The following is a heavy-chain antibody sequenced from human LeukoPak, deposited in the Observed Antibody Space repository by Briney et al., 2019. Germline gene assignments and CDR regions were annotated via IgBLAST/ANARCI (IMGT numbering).Heavy chain of an antibody. J-gene: IGHJ4*02. D-gene: IGHD3-10*01. CDR3: AKSQVYYYGSGSYFDY. Sequence: GGSLRLSCAASGFTFSSYAMSWVRQAPGKGLEWVSAISGSGGSTYYADSVKGRFTISRDNSKNTLYLQMNSLRAEDTAVYYCAKSQVYYYGSGSYFDYWGQGTLVTVSS. CDR2: ISGSGGST. V-gene: IGHV3-23*01. CDR1: GFTFSSYA.